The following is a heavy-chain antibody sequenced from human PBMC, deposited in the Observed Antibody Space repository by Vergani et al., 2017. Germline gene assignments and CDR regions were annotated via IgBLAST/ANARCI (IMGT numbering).Heavy chain of an antibody. D-gene: IGHD6-13*01. Sequence: QVQLVESGGGVVQPGRSLRLSCAASGFTFSSYGMHWVRQAPGKGLEWVAVISYDGSNKYYADSVKGRFTISRDNSKNTLYLQMNSLRAEDTAVYYCARDPAAGTGYYYYGLDVWGQGTTVTVSS. CDR2: ISYDGSNK. CDR1: GFTFSSYG. V-gene: IGHV3-30*03. J-gene: IGHJ6*02. CDR3: ARDPAAGTGYYYYGLDV.